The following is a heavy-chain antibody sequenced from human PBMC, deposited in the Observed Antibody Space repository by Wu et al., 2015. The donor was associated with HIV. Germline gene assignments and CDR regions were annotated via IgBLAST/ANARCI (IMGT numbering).Heavy chain of an antibody. Sequence: QVQLVQSGAEVKKPGASVKVSCKASGYTFTSYYMHWVRQAPGQGLEWMGIINPSGGSTSYAQKFQGRVTMTRDTSTSTVYMELSSLRSEDTAVYYCARDYCSSTSCYVDYYYMDVWGKGTTVTVSS. CDR2: INPSGGST. D-gene: IGHD2-2*01. J-gene: IGHJ6*03. CDR3: ARDYCSSTSCYVDYYYMDV. CDR1: GYTFTSYY. V-gene: IGHV1-46*03.